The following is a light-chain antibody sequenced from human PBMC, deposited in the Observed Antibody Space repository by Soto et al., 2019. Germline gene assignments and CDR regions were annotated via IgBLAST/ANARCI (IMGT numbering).Light chain of an antibody. CDR3: QQYNNWPPWT. CDR1: QSISSN. CDR2: GES. Sequence: EIVMTQSPATLSVSPGERATLSCRASQSISSNLAWYQQKPGQDPRLLIYGESTSATGIPARFSGSGSGTEFTLTISSLQSEDFAVYYCQQYNNWPPWTFGQGTKVEIK. J-gene: IGKJ1*01. V-gene: IGKV3D-15*01.